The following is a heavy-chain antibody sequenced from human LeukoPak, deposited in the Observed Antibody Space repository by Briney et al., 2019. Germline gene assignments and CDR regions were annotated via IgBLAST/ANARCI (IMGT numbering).Heavy chain of an antibody. CDR2: IDWDDAN. CDR3: ARHGYYDSSGHYYLDY. D-gene: IGHD3-22*01. CDR1: GYSLRTSEMR. V-gene: IGHV2-70*04. Sequence: SGPTVVIPTQTLTLTRTFSGYSLRTSEMRVSWIRQPPGKALEWLARIDWDDANFFRTSLKTRLTISKYTSKNQVVLTMTNMDPENTATYYRARHGYYDSSGHYYLDYWGQGTLVTVSS. J-gene: IGHJ4*02.